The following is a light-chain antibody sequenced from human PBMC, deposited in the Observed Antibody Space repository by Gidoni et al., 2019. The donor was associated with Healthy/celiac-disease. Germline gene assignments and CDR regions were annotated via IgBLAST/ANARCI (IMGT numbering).Light chain of an antibody. CDR2: DAS. CDR3: QQRSNGGLT. Sequence: EIVLTHSPATLSLSPGERATLSCRASQSVSSYLAWYQQKPGQAPRLLIYDASNRATGIPARFSGSGSGTDFTLTISSLEPEDFAVYYCQQRSNGGLTFGGGTKVEIK. V-gene: IGKV3-11*01. CDR1: QSVSSY. J-gene: IGKJ4*01.